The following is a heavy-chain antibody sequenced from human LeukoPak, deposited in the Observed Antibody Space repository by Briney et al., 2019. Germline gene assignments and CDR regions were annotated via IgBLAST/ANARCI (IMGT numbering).Heavy chain of an antibody. V-gene: IGHV4-4*02. CDR2: IYHRGNS. D-gene: IGHD2-15*01. J-gene: IGHJ4*02. Sequence: SETLSLTCAVSGGSISTAHWWNWVRQSPGKGLEWIGEIYHRGNSNYNPSLKSRVTISVDTSKNQFSLKLSSVTAADTAVYYCARGDEYCSGGSCYRFHFDYWGQGTLVTVSS. CDR1: GGSISTAHW. CDR3: ARGDEYCSGGSCYRFHFDY.